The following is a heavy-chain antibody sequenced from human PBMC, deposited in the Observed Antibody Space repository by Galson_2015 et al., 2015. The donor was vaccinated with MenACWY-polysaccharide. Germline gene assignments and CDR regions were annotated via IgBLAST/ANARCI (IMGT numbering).Heavy chain of an antibody. J-gene: IGHJ6*02. CDR3: LRGSSGWKGMDV. Sequence: SLRLSCAASGFTFSNFWMSWVRQAPGKELEWVASIKQDGSEKYLVDSVKGRFTISRDNAENSLFLQMNSLRAEDTAVYYCLRGSSGWKGMDVWGQGTTVTVSS. CDR2: IKQDGSEK. V-gene: IGHV3-7*01. CDR1: GFTFSNFW. D-gene: IGHD6-19*01.